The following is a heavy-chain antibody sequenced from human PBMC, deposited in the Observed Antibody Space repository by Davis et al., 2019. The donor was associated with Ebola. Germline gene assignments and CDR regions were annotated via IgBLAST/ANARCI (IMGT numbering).Heavy chain of an antibody. J-gene: IGHJ6*02. Sequence: SETLSLTCSVSGGSVRSGSYYWNWIRQTPGEGLEWIGYIDTTGSTHYNPYLGSPLSLSKDTSKNQFSLKIRSVNAADTAVYYCAGGRFTVRGVIGQNGMDVWGQGATVIVSS. CDR2: IDTTGST. CDR1: GGSVRSGSYY. D-gene: IGHD3-16*02. CDR3: AGGRFTVRGVIGQNGMDV. V-gene: IGHV4-61*01.